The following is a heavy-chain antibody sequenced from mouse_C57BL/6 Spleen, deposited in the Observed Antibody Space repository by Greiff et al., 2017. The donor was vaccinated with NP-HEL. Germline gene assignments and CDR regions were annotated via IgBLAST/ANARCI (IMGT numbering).Heavy chain of an antibody. CDR3: ASLRTPFDY. J-gene: IGHJ2*01. CDR2: IYPRSGNT. Sequence: QVHVKQSGAELARPGASVKLSCKASGYTFTSYGISWVKQRTGQGLEWIGEIYPRSGNTYYNEKFKGKATLTADKSSSTAYMELRSLTSEDSAVYFCASLRTPFDYWGQGTTLTVSS. V-gene: IGHV1-81*01. D-gene: IGHD1-1*01. CDR1: GYTFTSYG.